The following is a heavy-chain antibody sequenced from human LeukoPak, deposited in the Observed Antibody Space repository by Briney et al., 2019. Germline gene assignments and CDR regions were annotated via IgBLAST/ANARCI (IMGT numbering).Heavy chain of an antibody. J-gene: IGHJ2*01. CDR1: GGSFSGYY. V-gene: IGHV4-34*01. CDR3: ARGPGAVLMVYAACPVPWYFDL. CDR2: INHSGST. Sequence: SETLSLTCAVYGGSFSGYYWSWIRQPPGKGLEWIGEINHSGSTNYNPSLKSRVTISVDTSKNQFSLKLSSVTAADTAVYYCARGPGAVLMVYAACPVPWYFDLWGRGTLVTVSS. D-gene: IGHD2-8*01.